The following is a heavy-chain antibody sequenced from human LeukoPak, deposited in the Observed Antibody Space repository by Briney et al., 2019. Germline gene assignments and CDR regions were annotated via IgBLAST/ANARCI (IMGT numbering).Heavy chain of an antibody. V-gene: IGHV4-4*09. CDR1: GGSISSYY. CDR3: ARWQRQLSGYYYYYYMDD. D-gene: IGHD6-6*01. CDR2: IYTSGST. J-gene: IGHJ6*03. Sequence: SETLSLTCTVSGGSISSYYWSWIRQPPGKGLEWIGYIYTSGSTNYNPSLKSRVTISVDTSKNQFSLKLSSVTAADTAVYYCARWQRQLSGYYYYYYMDDWGKGTTVTVSS.